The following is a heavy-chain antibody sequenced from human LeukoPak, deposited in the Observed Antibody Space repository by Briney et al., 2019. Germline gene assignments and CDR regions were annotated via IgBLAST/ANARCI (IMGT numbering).Heavy chain of an antibody. CDR2: ISGSGGST. V-gene: IGHV3-23*01. CDR1: GFTFSSYA. J-gene: IGHJ4*02. CDR3: AKDSVSSSPAADFDY. Sequence: GGSLRLSCAASGFTFSSYAMSWVRQAPGKGLEWVSAISGSGGSTYYADSVKGRFTISRDNSKNTLYLQMNSLRAENTAVYYCAKDSVSSSPAADFDYWGQGTLVTVSS. D-gene: IGHD6-6*01.